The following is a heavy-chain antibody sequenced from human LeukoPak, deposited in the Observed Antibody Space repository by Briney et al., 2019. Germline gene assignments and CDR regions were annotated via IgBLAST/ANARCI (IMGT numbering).Heavy chain of an antibody. V-gene: IGHV1-2*02. CDR2: INPNSGGT. CDR1: GYTFTGYY. Sequence: ASVKVSCKASGYTFTGYYMHWVRQAPGQGLEWMGWINPNSGGTNYAQKFQGRVTMTRDTSISTAYMELGRLRSDDTAVYYCARDLGDYVVLDYWGQGTLVTVSS. CDR3: ARDLGDYVVLDY. J-gene: IGHJ4*02. D-gene: IGHD4-17*01.